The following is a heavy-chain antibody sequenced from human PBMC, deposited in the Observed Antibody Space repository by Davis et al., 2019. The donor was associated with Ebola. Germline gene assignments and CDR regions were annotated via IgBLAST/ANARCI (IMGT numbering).Heavy chain of an antibody. Sequence: PGGSLRLSCAASGFTVSSNYMSWVRQAPGKGLEWVSVIYSGGSTYYADSVKGRFTISRDNSKNTLYLQMNSLRAEDTAVYYCARDRWANSSPLSIGYYYGMDVWGQGTTVTVSS. V-gene: IGHV3-53*01. D-gene: IGHD6-13*01. CDR2: IYSGGST. J-gene: IGHJ6*02. CDR3: ARDRWANSSPLSIGYYYGMDV. CDR1: GFTVSSNY.